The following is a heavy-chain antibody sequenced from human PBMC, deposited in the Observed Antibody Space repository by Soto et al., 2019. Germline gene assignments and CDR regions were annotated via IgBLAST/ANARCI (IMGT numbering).Heavy chain of an antibody. CDR2: ISGSGGST. CDR3: AKDLGYSGYDWGESFDY. CDR1: GFTFSSYA. V-gene: IGHV3-23*01. Sequence: GGSLRLSCAASGFTFSSYAMSWVRQAPGKGLEWVSAISGSGGSTYYADSVKGRFTISRDNSKNTLYLQMNSLRAEDTAVYYCAKDLGYSGYDWGESFDYWGQGTLVTVSS. D-gene: IGHD5-12*01. J-gene: IGHJ4*02.